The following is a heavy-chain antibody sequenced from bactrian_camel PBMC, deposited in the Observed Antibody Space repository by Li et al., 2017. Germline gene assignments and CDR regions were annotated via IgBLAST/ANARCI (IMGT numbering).Heavy chain of an antibody. D-gene: IGHD1*01. CDR1: ASEYY. V-gene: IGHV3S53*01. Sequence: VQLVESGGGPVQAGGSLRLSCAYTASEYYMGWIRQTLGKSRERVAEILSAGGTNYADSVKSRFTISKDNAKSIVYLQMNSLKPEDTAMYYCAARYYTVATWNHWGQGTQVTVS. CDR2: ILSAGGT. J-gene: IGHJ4*01. CDR3: AARYYTVATWNH.